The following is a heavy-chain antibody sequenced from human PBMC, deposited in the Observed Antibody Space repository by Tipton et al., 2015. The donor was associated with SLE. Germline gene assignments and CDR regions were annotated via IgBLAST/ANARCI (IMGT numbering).Heavy chain of an antibody. V-gene: IGHV4-59*12. CDR3: ARDANWNDEGR. Sequence: PGLVKPSETLSLTCTVSGGSISSYYWSWIRQPPGKGLEWIGYIYYSGSTNYNPSLKSRVTISVDTSKNQFSLKLSSVTAADTAVYYCARDANWNDEGRWGQGTLVTVSS. J-gene: IGHJ4*02. CDR1: GGSISSYY. CDR2: IYYSGST. D-gene: IGHD1-1*01.